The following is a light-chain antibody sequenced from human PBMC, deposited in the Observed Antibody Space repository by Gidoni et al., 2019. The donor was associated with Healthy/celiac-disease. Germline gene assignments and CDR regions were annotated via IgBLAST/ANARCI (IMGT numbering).Light chain of an antibody. CDR1: SSNIGAGYD. Sequence: QSVLTQPPSVPGAPGQRVTISCSGSSSNIGAGYDVHWYQQLPGTAPTLLLHGNKKRPSGVPDRFSGSKSATSASLAITGLQAEDEAVYHCQSYDSTLSGSVFGGGTKLTVL. J-gene: IGLJ3*02. CDR3: QSYDSTLSGSV. CDR2: GNK. V-gene: IGLV1-40*01.